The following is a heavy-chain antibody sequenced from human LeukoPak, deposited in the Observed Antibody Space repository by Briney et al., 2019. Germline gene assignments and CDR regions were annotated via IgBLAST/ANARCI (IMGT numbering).Heavy chain of an antibody. J-gene: IGHJ3*02. D-gene: IGHD6-19*01. Sequence: NSSETLSLTCAVSGGSISSSNWWSWVRQPPGKGLEWIGEIYHSGSTNYNPSLKSRVTISVDKTKNQFSLKLSSVTAADTAVYYCASLTGSGWYQDDAFDIWGQGTMVTVSS. CDR3: ASLTGSGWYQDDAFDI. CDR1: GGSISSSNW. V-gene: IGHV4-4*02. CDR2: IYHSGST.